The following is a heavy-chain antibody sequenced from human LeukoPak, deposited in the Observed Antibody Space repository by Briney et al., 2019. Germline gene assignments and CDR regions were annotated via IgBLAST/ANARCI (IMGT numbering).Heavy chain of an antibody. V-gene: IGHV4-30-2*03. J-gene: IGHJ2*01. CDR1: GGSISSGGYS. CDR3: ARTWVSSGPNFNWYFDL. CDR2: INHSGST. Sequence: SQTLSLTCAVAGGSISSGGYSWSWIRQPPGKGLEWIGEINHSGSTNYNPSLKSRVTISVDTSKNQFSLKLSSVTAADTAVYYCARTWVSSGPNFNWYFDLWGRGTLVTVSS. D-gene: IGHD4/OR15-4a*01.